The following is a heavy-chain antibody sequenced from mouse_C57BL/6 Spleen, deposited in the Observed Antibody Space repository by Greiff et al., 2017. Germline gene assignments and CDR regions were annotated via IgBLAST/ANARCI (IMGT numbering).Heavy chain of an antibody. CDR3: ARNYGSSHYFDH. V-gene: IGHV1-4*01. CDR1: GYTFTSYT. CDR2: INPSSGYT. J-gene: IGHJ2*01. Sequence: QVHVKQSGAELARPGASVKMSCKASGYTFTSYTMHWVKQRPGQGLEWIGYINPSSGYTKYNQKFKDKATLTADKSSSTAYMQLSSLTSEDSAVFYFARNYGSSHYFDHWGQGTTLTVSS. D-gene: IGHD1-1*01.